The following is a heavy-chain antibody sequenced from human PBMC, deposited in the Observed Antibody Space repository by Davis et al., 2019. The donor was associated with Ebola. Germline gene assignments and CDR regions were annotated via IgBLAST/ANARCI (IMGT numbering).Heavy chain of an antibody. V-gene: IGHV5-51*01. D-gene: IGHD3-3*01. CDR2: IYPGDSDT. CDR1: GYRFTNYW. Sequence: GESLKISCKASGYRFTNYWIGWVRQMPGKALEWMGIIYPGDSDTRYGPSFQGQITISADKSISTAYLQWHSLKASDSAMYYCARQTIFGVVEDYWGQGTLVTVSS. J-gene: IGHJ4*02. CDR3: ARQTIFGVVEDY.